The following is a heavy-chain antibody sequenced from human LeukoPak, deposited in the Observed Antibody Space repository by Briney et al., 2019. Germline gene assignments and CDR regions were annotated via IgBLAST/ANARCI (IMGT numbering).Heavy chain of an antibody. V-gene: IGHV5-51*01. D-gene: IGHD2-15*01. CDR1: GYSFTTYW. CDR2: IYPGDSDT. J-gene: IGHJ6*04. Sequence: GASLEISCKGSGYSFTTYWIAWVRQMPGKGLEWMGIIYPGDSDTRYSPSFQGQVTISADKSISTAFLQWSSLKASDTAMYYCARQQVAYYYYYGMDVWGKGTTVTVSS. CDR3: ARQQVAYYYYYGMDV.